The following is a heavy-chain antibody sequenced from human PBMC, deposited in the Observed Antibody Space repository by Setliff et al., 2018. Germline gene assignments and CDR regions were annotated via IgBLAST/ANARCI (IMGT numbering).Heavy chain of an antibody. CDR3: AKDVGDGYGVDAYASGGFDI. J-gene: IGHJ3*02. CDR2: IFHSGRT. V-gene: IGHV4-38-2*02. D-gene: IGHD5-18*01. CDR1: GYSISSSYY. Sequence: PSETLSLTCGVSGYSISSSYYWGWIRQTPGKGLEWIGSIFHSGRTYYNPSLKSRVTMSLDTSKSQFSLRLSSVTVADTAVYYCAKDVGDGYGVDAYASGGFDIWGQGTLVTVSS.